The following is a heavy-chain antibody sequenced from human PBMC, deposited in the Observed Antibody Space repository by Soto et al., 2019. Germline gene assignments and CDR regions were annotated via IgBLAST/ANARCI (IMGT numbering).Heavy chain of an antibody. D-gene: IGHD4-4*01. Sequence: ASVKVSCKASGYTFTGYYMHWVRQAPGQGLEWMGWINPNSGGTNYAQKFQGWVTMTRDTSISTAYMELSRLRSDDTAVYYCARDGDSNYDYYGMDVWGQGTTVPVSS. CDR2: INPNSGGT. CDR1: GYTFTGYY. CDR3: ARDGDSNYDYYGMDV. J-gene: IGHJ6*02. V-gene: IGHV1-2*04.